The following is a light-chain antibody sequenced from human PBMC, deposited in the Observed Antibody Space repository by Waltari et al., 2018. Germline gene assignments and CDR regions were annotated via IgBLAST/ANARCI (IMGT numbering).Light chain of an antibody. Sequence: DIQMTQSPSSLSASVGDRVTITCRASQTSSNYLNWYKQKPGKAPNLLIYAASSLQSGVPSRYSDSGSGTDVTLTISSLQPEDFATYYCQQSYNTPVTFGQGTKLEIK. V-gene: IGKV1-39*01. J-gene: IGKJ2*01. CDR1: QTSSNY. CDR2: AAS. CDR3: QQSYNTPVT.